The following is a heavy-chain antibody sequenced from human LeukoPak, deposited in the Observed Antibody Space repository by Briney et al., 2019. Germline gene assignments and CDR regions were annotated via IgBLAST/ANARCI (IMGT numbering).Heavy chain of an antibody. D-gene: IGHD1-26*01. J-gene: IGHJ4*02. V-gene: IGHV3-15*01. CDR3: TTAQWEQGDY. CDR2: IKSKTDGGTT. Sequence: TTGRSLRLSCAASGFTFSSYGMHWVRQAPGKGLERVGRIKSKTDGGTTDYAAPVKGRFTISRDDSKNTLYLQMNSLKTEDTAVYYCTTAQWEQGDYWGQGTLVTVSS. CDR1: GFTFSSYG.